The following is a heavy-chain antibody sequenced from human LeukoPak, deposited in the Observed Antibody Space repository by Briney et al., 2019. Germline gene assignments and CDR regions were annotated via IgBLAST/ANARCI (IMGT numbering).Heavy chain of an antibody. V-gene: IGHV1-69*04. J-gene: IGHJ6*02. D-gene: IGHD5-18*01. CDR1: GATFSSYA. Sequence: SVKVSCKASGATFSSYAISWVRQAPGQGLEWMGRIIPILGIANYAQKFQGRVTITADKSTSTAYMELSSLRSEDTAVYYCARIAHSYGFYYYGMDVWGQGTTVTVSS. CDR3: ARIAHSYGFYYYGMDV. CDR2: IIPILGIA.